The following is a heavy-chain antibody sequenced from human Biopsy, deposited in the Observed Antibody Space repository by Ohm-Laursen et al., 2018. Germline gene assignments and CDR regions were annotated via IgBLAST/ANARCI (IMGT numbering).Heavy chain of an antibody. V-gene: IGHV1-2*02. CDR2: INCKTGAT. J-gene: IGHJ4*02. D-gene: IGHD2-8*01. CDR3: ARDPLNGHKHFGY. Sequence: SVKVSCKASSYTFTDYNIHWMRQAPGQGLEWLGYINCKTGATNYAQKFQGTVTMTRDTSISTAYLALGSLRSADTAIYYCARDPLNGHKHFGYWGQGSLVTVSS. CDR1: SYTFTDYN.